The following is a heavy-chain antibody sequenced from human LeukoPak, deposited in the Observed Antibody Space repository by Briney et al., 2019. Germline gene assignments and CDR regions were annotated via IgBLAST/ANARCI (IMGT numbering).Heavy chain of an antibody. CDR2: IYYSGST. J-gene: IGHJ3*02. CDR3: ASPMTLVLRGLAGIDAFNI. V-gene: IGHV4-39*07. CDR1: GGSISSSSYY. Sequence: SETLSLTCTVSGGSISSSSYYWDWIRQPPGKGLEWIGSIYYSGSTYYNPSLKSRVTISVDTSKNQFSLKLSSVTAADTAVYYCASPMTLVLRGLAGIDAFNIWGQGTMVTVSS. D-gene: IGHD3-22*01.